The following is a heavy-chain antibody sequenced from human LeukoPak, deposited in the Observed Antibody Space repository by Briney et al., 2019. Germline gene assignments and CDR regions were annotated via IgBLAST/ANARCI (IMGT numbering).Heavy chain of an antibody. V-gene: IGHV4-61*02. CDR1: GGSISSDSYY. J-gene: IGHJ6*03. D-gene: IGHD6-25*01. CDR3: ARVRAAHSSYYYYYYMDV. CDR2: IYTSGST. Sequence: SQTLSLTCTVSGGSISSDSYYWSWIRQPAGKGLEWIGRIYTSGSTNYNPSLKSRVTISVDTSKNQFSLKLSSVTAADTAVHYCARVRAAHSSYYYYYYMDVWGKGTTVTVSS.